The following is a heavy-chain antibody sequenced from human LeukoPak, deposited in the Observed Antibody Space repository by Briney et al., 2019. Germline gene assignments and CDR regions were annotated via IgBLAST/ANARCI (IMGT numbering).Heavy chain of an antibody. Sequence: SETLSLTCTVSGGSISSGDYYWSWIRQPPGKGLEWIGYIYHSGSTYYNPSLKSRVTISVDRSKNQFSLKLSSVTAADTAVYYCARGLGAYYFDYWGQGTLVTVSS. J-gene: IGHJ4*02. D-gene: IGHD1-26*01. CDR3: ARGLGAYYFDY. CDR1: GGSISSGDYY. V-gene: IGHV4-30-2*01. CDR2: IYHSGST.